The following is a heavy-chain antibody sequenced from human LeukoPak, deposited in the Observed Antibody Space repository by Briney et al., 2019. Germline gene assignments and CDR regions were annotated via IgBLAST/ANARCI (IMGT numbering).Heavy chain of an antibody. CDR3: AREAHGGHHDY. D-gene: IGHD4-23*01. CDR1: GYTFTNYY. Sequence: ASVKVSCKASGYTFTNYYIHWVRQAAGQGLEWTGIIYPTSGDTNHAQKFQGRVSMTRDTSTTTVYMELSRLASDDAAVYYCAREAHGGHHDYWGRGSLVTVS. V-gene: IGHV1-46*01. CDR2: IYPTSGDT. J-gene: IGHJ4*02.